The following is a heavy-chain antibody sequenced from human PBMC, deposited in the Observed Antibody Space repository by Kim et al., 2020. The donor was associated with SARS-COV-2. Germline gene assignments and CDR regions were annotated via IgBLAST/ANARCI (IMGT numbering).Heavy chain of an antibody. CDR2: INPSGGST. Sequence: ASVKVSCKASGYTFTSYYMHWVRQAPGQGLEWMGIINPSGGSTSYAQKFQGRVTMTRDTSTSTVHMELSSLRSEDTAVYYCARAGYCSSTSCYQHYYYYGMDVWGQGTTVTVSS. V-gene: IGHV1-46*01. CDR3: ARAGYCSSTSCYQHYYYYGMDV. CDR1: GYTFTSYY. D-gene: IGHD2-2*01. J-gene: IGHJ6*02.